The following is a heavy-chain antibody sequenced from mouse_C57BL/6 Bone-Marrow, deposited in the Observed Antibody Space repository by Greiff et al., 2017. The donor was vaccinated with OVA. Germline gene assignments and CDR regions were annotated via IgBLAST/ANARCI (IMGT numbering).Heavy chain of an antibody. Sequence: EVKLMESGGDLVKPGGSLKLSCAASGFTFSDYGMAWVRQAPRKGPEWVAFISNLAYSIYYADTVTGRFTISRENAKNTLYLEMSSLRSEDTAMYYCARLYGSGGAWFAYWGQGTLVTVSA. CDR1: GFTFSDYG. V-gene: IGHV5-15*01. D-gene: IGHD1-1*01. CDR2: ISNLAYSI. J-gene: IGHJ3*01. CDR3: ARLYGSGGAWFAY.